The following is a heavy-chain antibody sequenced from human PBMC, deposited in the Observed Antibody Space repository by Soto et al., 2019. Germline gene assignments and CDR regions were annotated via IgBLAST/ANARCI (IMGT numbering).Heavy chain of an antibody. V-gene: IGHV4-59*01. CDR2: IYYSGST. J-gene: IGHJ4*02. CDR3: ARGRQEGRFLEWLLTDY. Sequence: SETLSLTCTVSGGSISSYYWSWIRQPPGKGLEWIGYIYYSGSTNYNPSLKSRVTISVDTSKNQFSLKLSSVTAADTAVYYCARGRQEGRFLEWLLTDYWGQGTLVTVS. CDR1: GGSISSYY. D-gene: IGHD3-3*01.